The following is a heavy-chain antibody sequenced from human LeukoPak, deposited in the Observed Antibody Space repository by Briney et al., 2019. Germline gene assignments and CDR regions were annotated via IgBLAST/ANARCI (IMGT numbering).Heavy chain of an antibody. J-gene: IGHJ4*02. CDR2: INHSGST. V-gene: IGHV4-34*01. D-gene: IGHD3-9*01. CDR3: ARVGVLYDLLTGYPTPFED. CDR1: GGSFSGYY. Sequence: SETLSLTCAVYGGSFSGYYWSWIRQPPGKGLEWIGEINHSGSTNYNPSLKSRVTISVDTSKNQFSLKLSSVTAADTAVYYCARVGVLYDLLTGYPTPFEDWGQGTLVTVSS.